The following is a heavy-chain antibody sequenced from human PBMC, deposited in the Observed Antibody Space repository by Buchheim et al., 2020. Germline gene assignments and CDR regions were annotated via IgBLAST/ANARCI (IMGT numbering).Heavy chain of an antibody. CDR1: GFTFSDYY. CDR3: AREGPLKVLSIAARQDYYYGMDV. J-gene: IGHJ6*02. CDR2: ISSSSSTI. V-gene: IGHV3-11*04. D-gene: IGHD6-6*01. Sequence: QVQLVESGGGLVKPGGSLRLSCAASGFTFSDYYMSWIRQAPGKGLEWVSYISSSSSTIYYADSVKGRFTISRDNAKNSLYLQMNSLRDEDTAVYYCAREGPLKVLSIAARQDYYYGMDVWGQGTT.